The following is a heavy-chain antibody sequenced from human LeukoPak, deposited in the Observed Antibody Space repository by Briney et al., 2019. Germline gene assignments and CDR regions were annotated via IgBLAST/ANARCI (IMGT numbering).Heavy chain of an antibody. D-gene: IGHD4-23*01. CDR3: ARDYGGSSPFDY. Sequence: GGSLRLSCAASGFTFSSYGMHWVRQAPGKGLEWVSYISSSGTTIYYADSVKGRFTISRDNTKNSLYLQMNSLRAEDTAVYYCARDYGGSSPFDYWGQGTLVTVSS. CDR1: GFTFSSYG. J-gene: IGHJ4*02. V-gene: IGHV3-48*04. CDR2: ISSSGTTI.